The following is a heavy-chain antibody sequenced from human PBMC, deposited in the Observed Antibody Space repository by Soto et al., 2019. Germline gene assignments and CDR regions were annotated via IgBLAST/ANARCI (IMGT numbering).Heavy chain of an antibody. Sequence: QVQLVESGGGVVQPGRSLRLSCAASGFTFSSYGMHWVRQAPGKGLEWVAVISYDGSNKYYADSVKGRFTISRDNSKNTLYLQMNSLRAEDTAVYYCARAVVRGVSLNYYYGMDVWGQGTTVTVSS. V-gene: IGHV3-30*03. CDR3: ARAVVRGVSLNYYYGMDV. D-gene: IGHD3-10*01. CDR1: GFTFSSYG. J-gene: IGHJ6*02. CDR2: ISYDGSNK.